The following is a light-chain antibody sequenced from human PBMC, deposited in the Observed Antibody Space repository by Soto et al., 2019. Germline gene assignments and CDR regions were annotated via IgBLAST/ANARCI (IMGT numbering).Light chain of an antibody. V-gene: IGKV3-15*01. Sequence: EILMTQSQPSLSVSTAEIATLSRRASQTISNSLAWYQQKPGQAPRLLIYGASTRATGIPARFSGRGSGTEFTLTISSLQSEDFAVYFCQQYTDWPTFGQGTKVDI. CDR1: QTISNS. CDR2: GAS. CDR3: QQYTDWPT. J-gene: IGKJ1*01.